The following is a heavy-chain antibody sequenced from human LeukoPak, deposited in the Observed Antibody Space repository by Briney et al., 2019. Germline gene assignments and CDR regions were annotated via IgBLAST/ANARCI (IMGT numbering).Heavy chain of an antibody. CDR1: GFTFSSYT. V-gene: IGHV3-48*02. J-gene: IGHJ4*02. D-gene: IGHD1-26*01. CDR2: ISSSSSSV. Sequence: QPGGSLRLSCAASGFTFSSYTMNWVRQAPGKGLEWVSYISSSSSSVYYADSVKGRFSISRDNAKNSLYLQMNSLRDEDTAVYYCAGSGSYRFDYWGQGTLVTVSS. CDR3: AGSGSYRFDY.